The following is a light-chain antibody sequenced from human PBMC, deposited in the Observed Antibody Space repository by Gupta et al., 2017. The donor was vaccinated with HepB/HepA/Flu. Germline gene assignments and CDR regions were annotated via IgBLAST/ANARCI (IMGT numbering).Light chain of an antibody. CDR3: HQRSNWPRT. V-gene: IGKV3-11*01. CDR2: EAS. CDR1: QSIGRY. J-gene: IGKJ2*01. Sequence: EIVLTQSPATLSLSPGERATLSCRASQSIGRYLAWYQQKPGQAPRLLIYEASLRATDIPARFRGSGSGTDFALTISSLEPEDFAVYYCHQRSNWPRTFGQGTRLEIK.